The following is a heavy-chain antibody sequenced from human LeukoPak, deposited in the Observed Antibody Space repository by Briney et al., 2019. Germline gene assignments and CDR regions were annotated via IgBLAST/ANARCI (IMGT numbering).Heavy chain of an antibody. J-gene: IGHJ4*01. CDR1: GGSISSYY. CDR3: ARYSSGWPFDY. D-gene: IGHD6-19*01. CDR2: IYYSGST. V-gene: IGHV4-59*01. Sequence: SETLSLTCTVSGGSISSYYWSWIRQPPGKGLERIGYIYYSGSTNYNPSLKSRVTISVDTSKNQFPLKLSSVTAADTAVYYCARYSSGWPFDYWGHGSLVTVSS.